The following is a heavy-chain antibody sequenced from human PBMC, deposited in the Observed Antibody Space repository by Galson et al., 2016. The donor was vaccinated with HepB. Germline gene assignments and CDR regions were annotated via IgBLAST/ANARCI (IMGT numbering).Heavy chain of an antibody. CDR1: GFSFSTYW. CDR2: INSDGTTK. J-gene: IGHJ4*02. Sequence: SLRLSCAASGFSFSTYWMHWVRQPPGKGLMWVSHINSDGTTKRYADSVKGRFTISRDNAQNTLYLQMNSLRAEDTAVYYCVRVRYTVATSSQPDFWGQGTLGAVSS. V-gene: IGHV3-74*01. CDR3: VRVRYTVATSSQPDF. D-gene: IGHD5-12*01.